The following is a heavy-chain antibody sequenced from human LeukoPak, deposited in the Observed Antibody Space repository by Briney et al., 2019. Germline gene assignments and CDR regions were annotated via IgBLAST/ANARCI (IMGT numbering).Heavy chain of an antibody. V-gene: IGHV4-34*01. D-gene: IGHD6-19*01. CDR3: ARPMYSSGWSYYYYGMDV. Sequence: PSETLSLTCTVSGGSISSYYWSWIRQPPGKGLEWIGEINHSGSTNYNPSLKSRVTISVDTSKNQFSLKLSSVTAADTAVYYCARPMYSSGWSYYYYGMDVWGQGTTVTVSS. J-gene: IGHJ6*02. CDR1: GGSISSYY. CDR2: INHSGST.